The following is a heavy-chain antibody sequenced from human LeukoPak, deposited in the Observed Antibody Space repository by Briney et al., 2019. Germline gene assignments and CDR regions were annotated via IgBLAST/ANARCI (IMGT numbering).Heavy chain of an antibody. Sequence: TSETLSLTCAVYGGSFSGYYWSWIRQPPGKGLEWIGEINHSGSTNYNPSLKSRVTISVDTSKNQFSLKLSSVTAADTAVYYCARGLSSSGGYWGQGTLVTVSS. V-gene: IGHV4-34*01. D-gene: IGHD6-19*01. CDR2: INHSGST. CDR3: ARGLSSSGGY. J-gene: IGHJ4*02. CDR1: GGSFSGYY.